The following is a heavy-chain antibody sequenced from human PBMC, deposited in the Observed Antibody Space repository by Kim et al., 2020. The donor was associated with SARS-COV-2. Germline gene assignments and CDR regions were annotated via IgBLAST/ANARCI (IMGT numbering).Heavy chain of an antibody. V-gene: IGHV3-23*03. D-gene: IGHD3-9*01. J-gene: IGHJ3*02. Sequence: GRFTISRDTSKNTLYLQMNSRRAEDTAVYYCAKVGRGDYDILTGYPHDIWGQGTMVTVSS. CDR3: AKVGRGDYDILTGYPHDI.